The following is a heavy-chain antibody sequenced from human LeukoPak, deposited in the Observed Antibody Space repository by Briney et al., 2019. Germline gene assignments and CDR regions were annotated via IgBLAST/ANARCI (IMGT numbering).Heavy chain of an antibody. CDR1: GFTFSDHY. J-gene: IGHJ4*02. CDR3: PRVRANHKNFDH. D-gene: IGHD1-14*01. CDR2: IRNKAKSYTT. Sequence: GGSLRLSCSASGFTFSDHYMDGVRQAPGKGLEWVGHIRNKAKSYTTEYAASVKGRFTISRDDSKNSLYLQMNSLKIEDTAVYYCPRVRANHKNFDHWGQGTLVTVSS. V-gene: IGHV3-72*01.